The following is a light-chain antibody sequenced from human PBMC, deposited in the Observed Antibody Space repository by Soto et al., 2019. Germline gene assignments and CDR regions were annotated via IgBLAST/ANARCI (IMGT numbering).Light chain of an antibody. V-gene: IGLV2-14*01. Sequence: QSALIQPASVSGSPGQSITISCTGTSSDVGGSNYISWYQHHPHRAPKLLIYEVSYRPSGVSNRFSGSKSDNTASLTISGLQAEDEADYYCSSYTSSNTLEVFGIGTK. CDR2: EVS. CDR1: SSDVGGSNY. CDR3: SSYTSSNTLEV. J-gene: IGLJ1*01.